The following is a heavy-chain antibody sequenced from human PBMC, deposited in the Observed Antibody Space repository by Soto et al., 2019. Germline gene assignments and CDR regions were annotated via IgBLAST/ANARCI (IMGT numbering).Heavy chain of an antibody. CDR2: INSDGSDT. J-gene: IGHJ5*02. CDR3: AREGMGFSNWFDP. V-gene: IGHV3-74*01. Sequence: LRLSCAASRFTFSSYWMHWVRQAPGEGLVWVSRINSDGSDTGYADSVKGRFTISRDNAKNTLYLQMNSLRAEDTAVYFCAREGMGFSNWFDPSGQGTLVTVSS. CDR1: RFTFSSYW. D-gene: IGHD2-8*01.